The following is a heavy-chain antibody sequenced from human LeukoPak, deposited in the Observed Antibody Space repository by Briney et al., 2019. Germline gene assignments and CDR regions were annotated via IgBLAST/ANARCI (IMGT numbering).Heavy chain of an antibody. D-gene: IGHD4/OR15-4a*01. V-gene: IGHV4-59*08. Sequence: SETLSLTCTVSGGSISSYYWSWIREPPGHGLEWIGYIYYSRSNNYNPSLKRRVTISVDTSKNQFSLKLSSVTAADTAVYYCATQVRPRAPIDYWGQGTLVTVSS. CDR3: ATQVRPRAPIDY. CDR1: GGSISSYY. CDR2: IYYSRSN. J-gene: IGHJ4*02.